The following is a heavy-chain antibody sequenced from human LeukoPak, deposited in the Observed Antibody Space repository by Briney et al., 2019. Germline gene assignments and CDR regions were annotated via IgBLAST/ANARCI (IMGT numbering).Heavy chain of an antibody. J-gene: IGHJ6*03. D-gene: IGHD1-26*01. Sequence: PGGSLRLSCAASGFTFSTYAMSWVRQAPGKGLEWVSAISAGGATIYYADSVKGRFTISRDSSKNTLYLQINSLRAEDTAVYYCTKDSGGTYFYYYYYMDVWGKGTTVTVSS. CDR1: GFTFSTYA. V-gene: IGHV3-23*01. CDR2: ISAGGATI. CDR3: TKDSGGTYFYYYYYMDV.